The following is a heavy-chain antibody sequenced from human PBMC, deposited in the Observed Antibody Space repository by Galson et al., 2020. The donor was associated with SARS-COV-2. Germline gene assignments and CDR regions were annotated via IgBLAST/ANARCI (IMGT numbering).Heavy chain of an antibody. J-gene: IGHJ6*02. CDR1: GGSFSGYY. CDR3: AKRNEFVWLVQLLLSHYNYDMDV. V-gene: IGHV4-34*01. Sequence: SETLSLTCAVYGGSFSGYYWTRTRQPPGKGLEWIGEINHSGISNYDPSLKSRVSMSVDTSKNQFYLKSSHVTAADTGVYYCAKRNEFVWLVQLLLSHYNYDMDVWGQGTTVTVSS. CDR2: INHSGIS. D-gene: IGHD3-16*01.